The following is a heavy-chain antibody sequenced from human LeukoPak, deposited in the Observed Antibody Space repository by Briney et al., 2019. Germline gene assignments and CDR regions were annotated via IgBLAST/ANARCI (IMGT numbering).Heavy chain of an antibody. Sequence: SETLSLTCTVSGGSISSYSWDWIRQPPGKGLEWIGHIYYSGSTTYNPSLKSRVTMPVDASKNQFSLKLSSVTAADTAVYYCARHEGSSWYRGFDPWGQGTLVTVSS. CDR1: GGSISSYS. V-gene: IGHV4-59*08. CDR2: IYYSGST. CDR3: ARHEGSSWYRGFDP. D-gene: IGHD6-13*01. J-gene: IGHJ5*02.